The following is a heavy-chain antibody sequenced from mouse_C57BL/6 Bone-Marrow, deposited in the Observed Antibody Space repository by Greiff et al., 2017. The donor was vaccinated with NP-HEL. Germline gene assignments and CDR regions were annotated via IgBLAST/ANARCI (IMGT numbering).Heavy chain of an antibody. Sequence: EVQGVESGGGLVQSGRSLRLSCATSGFNFSDFYMEWVRQAPGKGLEWIAASRNKDNDDTTEYSASGKGRVIVSSDTSQCILYLQMNALRAEDTAIYYCARDEVLVPFAYWGQGTLVTVSA. CDR1: GFNFSDFY. D-gene: IGHD5-1*01. J-gene: IGHJ3*01. V-gene: IGHV7-1*01. CDR3: ARDEVLVPFAY. CDR2: SRNKDNDDTT.